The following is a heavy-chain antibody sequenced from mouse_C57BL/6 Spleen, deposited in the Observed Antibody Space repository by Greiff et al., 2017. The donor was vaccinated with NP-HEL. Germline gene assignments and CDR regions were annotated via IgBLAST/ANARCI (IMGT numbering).Heavy chain of an antibody. CDR1: GYTFTSYT. J-gene: IGHJ4*01. Sequence: QVQLKQSGAELARPGASVKMSCKASGYTFTSYTMHWVKQRPGQGLEWIGYINPSSGYTKYNQKFKDKATLTADKSSSTAYMQLSSLTSEDSAVYSCSRYSNPYAMDYWGQGTSVTVSS. CDR2: INPSSGYT. CDR3: SRYSNPYAMDY. V-gene: IGHV1-4*01. D-gene: IGHD2-5*01.